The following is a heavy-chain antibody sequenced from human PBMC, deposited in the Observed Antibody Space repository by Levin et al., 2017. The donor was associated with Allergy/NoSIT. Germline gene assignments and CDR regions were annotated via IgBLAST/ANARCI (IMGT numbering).Heavy chain of an antibody. D-gene: IGHD6-19*01. CDR1: GGSFSGYY. J-gene: IGHJ5*02. CDR2: INHSGST. V-gene: IGHV4-34*01. CDR3: ARVRLVPNWFDP. Sequence: SETLSLTCAVYGGSFSGYYWSWIRQPPGKGLEWIGEINHSGSTNYNPSLKSRVTISVDTSKNQFSLKLSSVTAADTAVYYCARVRLVPNWFDPWGQGTLVTVSS.